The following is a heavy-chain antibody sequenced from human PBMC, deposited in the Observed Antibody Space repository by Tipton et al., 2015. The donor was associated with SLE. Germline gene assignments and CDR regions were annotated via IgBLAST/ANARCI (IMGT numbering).Heavy chain of an antibody. V-gene: IGHV4-39*07. CDR2: IFYSGIT. CDR1: GGSISSSGNY. D-gene: IGHD1-26*01. J-gene: IGHJ4*01. Sequence: TLSLTCTVSGGSISSSGNYWGWVRQLPGKEPEYLGTIFYSGITYYKPSLKSRVTISVDTSRNQFSLKLTSVTAADTAVYYCAIPTVGATGGFDSWGHGTLVIVSA. CDR3: AIPTVGATGGFDS.